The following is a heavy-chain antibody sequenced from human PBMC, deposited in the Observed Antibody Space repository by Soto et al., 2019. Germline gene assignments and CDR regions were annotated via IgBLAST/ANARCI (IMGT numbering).Heavy chain of an antibody. CDR2: VSGSGGST. CDR1: GFTFSNYA. CDR3: AKAGMKDKVKLFDS. J-gene: IGHJ4*02. D-gene: IGHD5-12*01. V-gene: IGHV3-23*01. Sequence: PGGSLRLSCAASGFTFSNYAMSWVRQAPGKGLEWVSVVSGSGGSTYYPDSVRGRFTISRDNSKNTVYLQMNSLRAEDTAIYYCAKAGMKDKVKLFDSWGQGTLVTVSS.